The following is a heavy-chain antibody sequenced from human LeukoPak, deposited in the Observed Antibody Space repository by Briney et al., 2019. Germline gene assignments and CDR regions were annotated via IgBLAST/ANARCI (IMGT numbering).Heavy chain of an antibody. CDR3: ARGVRKWPHTVDY. D-gene: IGHD3-10*01. CDR2: ISSSRSYI. V-gene: IGHV3-21*01. Sequence: GGSLRLSCAGSGFTFSTYTMNWVRQAPGKGLEWVSFISSSRSYIYYADSVKGRFTISRDNAKNSLYLQMNSLRAEDTAVYYCARGVRKWPHTVDYWGQGTLVTVSS. CDR1: GFTFSTYT. J-gene: IGHJ4*02.